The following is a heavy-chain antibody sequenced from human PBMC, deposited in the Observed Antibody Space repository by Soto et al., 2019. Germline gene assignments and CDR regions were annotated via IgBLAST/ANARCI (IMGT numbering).Heavy chain of an antibody. J-gene: IGHJ4*02. CDR1: GYRYTNYW. CDR2: IFPGNSET. V-gene: IGHV5-51*01. D-gene: IGHD2-15*01. CDR3: AKGFRKDDISIYY. Sequence: GESLKISCQGSGYRYTNYWIAWVRQMPGKGLEWMGIIFPGNSETIYSPAFQGRVTISVDKSISTAYLQWSSLKASDTAMYFCAKGFRKDDISIYYWGQGTLVTVSS.